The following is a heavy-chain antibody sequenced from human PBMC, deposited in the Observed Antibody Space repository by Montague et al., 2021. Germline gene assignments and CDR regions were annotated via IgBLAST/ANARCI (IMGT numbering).Heavy chain of an antibody. D-gene: IGHD3-16*01. J-gene: IGHJ5*02. CDR3: ARGPMGGWFDP. CDR2: INYSGKP. V-gene: IGHV4-34*01. CDR1: GASLSDYS. Sequence: SETLSLTCGIYGASLSDYSWNWIRQVSGRGLHWLGEINYSGKPNYSPSFMSRVFMSLDMSKNQFTLRLTSVTAADTAVYYCARGPMGGWFDPWGPGTSVTVSS.